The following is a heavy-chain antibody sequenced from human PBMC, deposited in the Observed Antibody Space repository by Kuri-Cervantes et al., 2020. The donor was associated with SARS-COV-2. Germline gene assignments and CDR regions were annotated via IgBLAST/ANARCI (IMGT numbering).Heavy chain of an antibody. CDR2: INHSGST. D-gene: IGHD6-19*01. CDR3: AKASGWSMNYYYYMDV. V-gene: IGHV4-34*01. CDR1: GGSFSGYY. J-gene: IGHJ6*03. Sequence: SETLSLTCAVYGGSFSGYYWSWIRQPPGKGLEWIGEINHSGSTNYNPSLKSRVTISVDTSKNQFSLKLSSVTAADTAVYYCAKASGWSMNYYYYMDVWGKGTTVTVSS.